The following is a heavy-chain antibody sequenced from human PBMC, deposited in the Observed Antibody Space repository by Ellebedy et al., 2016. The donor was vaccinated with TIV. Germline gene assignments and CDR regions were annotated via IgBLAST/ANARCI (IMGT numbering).Heavy chain of an antibody. CDR1: GITVNSYF. V-gene: IGHV3-66*01. CDR2: IYKDGGT. CDR3: ARDPGGGGNYGDNWFDP. J-gene: IGHJ5*02. Sequence: GESLKISCEASGITVNSYFMSWVRQAPGKGLEWVSIIYKDGGTNYTDSVLGRFTISRDNSENTLYLQMDSLRAEDTAVYYCARDPGGGGNYGDNWFDPWGQGTLVTVSS. D-gene: IGHD3-10*01.